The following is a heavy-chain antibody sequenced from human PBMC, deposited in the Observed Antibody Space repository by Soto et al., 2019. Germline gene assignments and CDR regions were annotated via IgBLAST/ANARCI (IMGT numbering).Heavy chain of an antibody. CDR2: INSDGSST. V-gene: IGHV3-74*01. CDR1: GFTFSSYW. J-gene: IGHJ4*02. D-gene: IGHD3-22*01. Sequence: AGGSLRLSCAASGFTFSSYWMHWVRQAPGKGLVWVSRINSDGSSTSYADSVKGRFTISRDNAKNSLYLQMNSLRAEDTAVYYCARGLYYYDSSGYYGNWGQGTLVTVSS. CDR3: ARGLYYYDSSGYYGN.